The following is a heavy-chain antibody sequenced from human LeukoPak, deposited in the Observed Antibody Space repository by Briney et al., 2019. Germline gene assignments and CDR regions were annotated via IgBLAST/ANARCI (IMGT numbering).Heavy chain of an antibody. CDR3: AREAAAGIRYFDY. J-gene: IGHJ4*02. CDR2: IKQDGSEK. CDR1: GFTFSSYW. V-gene: IGHV3-7*01. D-gene: IGHD6-13*01. Sequence: PGGSLRLSCAASGFTFSSYWMSWVRQAPGKGLEWVANIKQDGSEKYYVDSVKGRFTISRDNAKNSLYLQMNSLRAEGTAVYYCAREAAAGIRYFDYWGQGTLVTVSS.